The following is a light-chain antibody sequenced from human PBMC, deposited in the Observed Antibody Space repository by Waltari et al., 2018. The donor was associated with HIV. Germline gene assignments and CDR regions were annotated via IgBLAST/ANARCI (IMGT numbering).Light chain of an antibody. J-gene: IGKJ1*01. CDR2: GAS. CDR1: QSVSSN. V-gene: IGKV3-15*01. Sequence: EIVMTQSPATLSVSPGERATFSCRASQSVSSNLAWYQQKPGQAPRLLIYGASTRATGIPARFSGSGSGTEFTLTITSLQAEDFAVYYCQQYDNWPPWTFGQGTKVGIK. CDR3: QQYDNWPPWT.